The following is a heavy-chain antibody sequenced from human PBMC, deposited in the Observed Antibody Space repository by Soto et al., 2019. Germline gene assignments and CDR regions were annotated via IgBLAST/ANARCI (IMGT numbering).Heavy chain of an antibody. V-gene: IGHV3-48*02. J-gene: IGHJ6*02. CDR1: GFTFSSYS. CDR3: ARGPYYGSGSYVFGMDV. CDR2: ISSSSSTI. D-gene: IGHD3-10*01. Sequence: GGSLRLSCAASGFTFSSYSMNWVRQAPGKGLEWVSYISSSSSTIYYADSVKGRFTISRDNAKNSLYLQMNSLRDEDTAVYYCARGPYYGSGSYVFGMDVWGQGTTVTVSS.